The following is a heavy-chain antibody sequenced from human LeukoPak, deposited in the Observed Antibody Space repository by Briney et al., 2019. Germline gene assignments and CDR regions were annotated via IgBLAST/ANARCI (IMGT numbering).Heavy chain of an antibody. CDR3: ARVPPGIASGSIPPDY. J-gene: IGHJ4*02. D-gene: IGHD1-26*01. Sequence: ASVKVSCKASGYTFTGYYTHWVRQAPGQGLEWMGIINPSGGSTSYAQKFQGRVTMTRDTSTSTVYMELSSLRSEDTAVYYCARVPPGIASGSIPPDYWGQGTLVTVSS. CDR2: INPSGGST. CDR1: GYTFTGYY. V-gene: IGHV1-46*01.